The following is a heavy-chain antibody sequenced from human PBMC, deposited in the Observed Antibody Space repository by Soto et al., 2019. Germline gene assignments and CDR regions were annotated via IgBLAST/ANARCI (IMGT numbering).Heavy chain of an antibody. CDR1: GYSFISHA. V-gene: IGHV1-3*01. CDR3: ARGTGSSWFDY. Sequence: QVQLVQSGAEVKEPGASVKISCKASGYSFISHATHWVRQAPGQGLEWMGWINAVSDNTKYSEKFQGRVTITRDTSASTAYMDLNSLSSADTAVYYCARGTGSSWFDYWGQGTLLTVSS. CDR2: INAVSDNT. D-gene: IGHD6-13*01. J-gene: IGHJ4*02.